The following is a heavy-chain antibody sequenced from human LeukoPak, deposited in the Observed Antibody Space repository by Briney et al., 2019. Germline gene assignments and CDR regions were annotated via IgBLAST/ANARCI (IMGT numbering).Heavy chain of an antibody. CDR3: ARAGCSGGSCYSGGMDV. CDR2: ITTSGSSI. D-gene: IGHD2-15*01. V-gene: IGHV3-48*01. J-gene: IGHJ6*02. Sequence: GGSLRLSCAASGFTFSSYSMAWVRQAPGKGLEWFSYITTSGSSIYSVDSVKGRFTISRDNAKNTLYLQMNSLRAEDTAVYYCARAGCSGGSCYSGGMDVWGQGTTVTVSS. CDR1: GFTFSSYS.